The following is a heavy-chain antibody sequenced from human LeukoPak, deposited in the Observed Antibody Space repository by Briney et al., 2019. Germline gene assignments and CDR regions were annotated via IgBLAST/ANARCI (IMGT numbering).Heavy chain of an antibody. CDR2: IYKSGST. CDR3: VRHIGYCYGRLDY. V-gene: IGHV4-39*01. J-gene: IGHJ4*02. D-gene: IGHD5-18*01. Sequence: SETLSLTCTVSDGSISSSGYYWGWIRQPPGKGLEWTGSIYKSGSTYSNPSLKSRVTISVDTSKNQFSLKLSSVTAADTAVYYCVRHIGYCYGRLDYWGQGTLVTVSS. CDR1: DGSISSSGYY.